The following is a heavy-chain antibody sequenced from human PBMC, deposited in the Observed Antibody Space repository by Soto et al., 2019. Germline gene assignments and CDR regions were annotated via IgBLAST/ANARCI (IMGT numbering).Heavy chain of an antibody. CDR3: AREMVRGVGSDY. J-gene: IGHJ4*02. Sequence: QVQLVQSGAEVKKPGASVKVSCKASGYTFTSYGISWVRQAPGQGLEWMGWISTYNGNTKYAQKLQGRVTMTTDTSPSTAYMELRSLRSDDADVFYWAREMVRGVGSDYWGQGTLVTVSS. CDR1: GYTFTSYG. D-gene: IGHD3-10*01. CDR2: ISTYNGNT. V-gene: IGHV1-18*01.